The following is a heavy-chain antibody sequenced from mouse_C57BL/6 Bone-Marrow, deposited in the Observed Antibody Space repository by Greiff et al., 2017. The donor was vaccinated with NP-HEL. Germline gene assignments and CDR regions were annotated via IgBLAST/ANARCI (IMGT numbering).Heavy chain of an antibody. CDR3: ARSFYDYDGWYFDY. CDR1: GYTFTDYY. J-gene: IGHJ2*01. D-gene: IGHD2-4*01. V-gene: IGHV1-76*01. CDR2: IYPGSGNT. Sequence: VQLKESGAELVRPGASVKLSCKASGYTFTDYYINWVKQRPGQGLEWIARIYPGSGNTYYNEKFKGKATLTAEKSSSTAYMQLSSLTSEDSAVYFCARSFYDYDGWYFDYWGQGTTLTVSS.